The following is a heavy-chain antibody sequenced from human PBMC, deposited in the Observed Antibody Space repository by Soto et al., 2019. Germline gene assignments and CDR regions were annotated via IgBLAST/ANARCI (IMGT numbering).Heavy chain of an antibody. V-gene: IGHV3-15*01. Sequence: PGGSLRLSCAASGFTFSNVWLSWVRQGPGKGLEWLGRIKSRTENETTDYASPARGRFIISRDDSKNMLYLQLNSLKSEDPGVYYCVTVLPHANSWFDYWGQGTPVTVSS. CDR3: VTVLPHANSWFDY. D-gene: IGHD2-2*01. CDR1: GFTFSNVW. J-gene: IGHJ4*02. CDR2: IKSRTENETT.